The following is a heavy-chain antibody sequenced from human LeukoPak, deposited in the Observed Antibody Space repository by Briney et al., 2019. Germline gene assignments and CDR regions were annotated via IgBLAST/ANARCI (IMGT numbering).Heavy chain of an antibody. CDR2: IYHTGNT. D-gene: IGHD6-19*01. V-gene: IGHV4-4*02. Sequence: SGTLSLTCAVSGGSITSSSWWSWVRQPPGKGLEWIAEIYHTGNTNYNPSLRSRVTTSVDKSKNQFSLRVTSLTAADTAVYYCARVNFTSGSFDDWGQGILVTVSS. J-gene: IGHJ4*02. CDR1: GGSITSSSW. CDR3: ARVNFTSGSFDD.